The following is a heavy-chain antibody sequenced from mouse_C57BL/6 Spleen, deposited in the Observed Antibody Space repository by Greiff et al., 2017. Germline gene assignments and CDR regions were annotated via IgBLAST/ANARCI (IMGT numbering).Heavy chain of an antibody. CDR1: GYAFRSSW. D-gene: IGHD2-3*01. V-gene: IGHV1-82*01. CDR2: IYPGDGDT. Sequence: VKVVASGPELVKPGASVKISCKASGYAFRSSWMNWVKQRPGTGLEWIGRIYPGDGDTNYNGKFKGKATLTADKSSSTAYMQLSSLTSEDSAVYFCARGDDGYYYAMDFWGQGASVTVSS. J-gene: IGHJ4*01. CDR3: ARGDDGYYYAMDF.